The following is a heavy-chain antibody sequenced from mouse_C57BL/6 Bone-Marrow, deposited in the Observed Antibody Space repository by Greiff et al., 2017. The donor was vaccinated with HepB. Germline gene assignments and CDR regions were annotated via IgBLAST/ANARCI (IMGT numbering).Heavy chain of an antibody. Sequence: VQLQQPGAELVKPGASVKLSCKASGYTFTSYWMQWVKQRPGQGLEWIGEIDPSDSYTNYNQKFKGKATLTVDTSSSTAYMQLSSLTSEDSAVYYCARPYSYYAMDYWGQGTSVTVSS. CDR3: ARPYSYYAMDY. CDR1: GYTFTSYW. CDR2: IDPSDSYT. V-gene: IGHV1-50*01. J-gene: IGHJ4*01.